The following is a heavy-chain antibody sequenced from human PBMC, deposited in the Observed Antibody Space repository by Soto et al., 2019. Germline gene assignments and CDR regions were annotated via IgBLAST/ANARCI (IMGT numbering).Heavy chain of an antibody. CDR3: ASPYCSGGSCYYYYYYYGMDV. V-gene: IGHV3-48*02. Sequence: GGSLRLSCAASGFTFSSYAMSWVRQAPGKGLEWVSYISSSSSTIYYADSVKGRFTISRDNAKNSLYLQMNSLRDEDTAVYYCASPYCSGGSCYYYYYYYGMDVWGQGTTVTVSS. D-gene: IGHD2-15*01. CDR2: ISSSSSTI. J-gene: IGHJ6*02. CDR1: GFTFSSYA.